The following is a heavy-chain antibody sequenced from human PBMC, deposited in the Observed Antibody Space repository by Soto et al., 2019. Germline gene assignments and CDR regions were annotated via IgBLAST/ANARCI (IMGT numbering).Heavy chain of an antibody. Sequence: PGGSLRLSCAASGFTFSTYAMNWVRQAPGKGLEWVSGISGSGTSTFYADSVKGRLTISRDNSKNTLYLQMNSLRAEDTAVYYCAKETKWLVDYWGQGTLVTVSS. CDR2: ISGSGTST. V-gene: IGHV3-23*01. CDR1: GFTFSTYA. J-gene: IGHJ4*02. D-gene: IGHD5-12*01. CDR3: AKETKWLVDY.